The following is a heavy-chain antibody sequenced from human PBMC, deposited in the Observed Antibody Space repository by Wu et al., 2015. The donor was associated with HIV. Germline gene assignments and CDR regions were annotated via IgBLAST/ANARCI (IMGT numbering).Heavy chain of an antibody. D-gene: IGHD2-21*01. Sequence: QVQLVQSGAEVKKPGSSVKVSCKASGGTFSRYAINWVRQAPGQGLEWMGRINPNSGGADSAEKFQGRVTMTRDTAISMAYLDLTWLRLDDTAVYYCAAGIQSGGANYWGQGTLVTVSS. J-gene: IGHJ4*02. CDR2: INPNSGGA. CDR3: AAGIQSGGANY. V-gene: IGHV1-2*02. CDR1: GGTFSRYA.